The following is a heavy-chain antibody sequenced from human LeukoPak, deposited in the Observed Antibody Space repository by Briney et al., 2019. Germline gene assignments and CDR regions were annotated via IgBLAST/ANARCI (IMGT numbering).Heavy chain of an antibody. CDR1: GYSISSGYY. J-gene: IGHJ4*02. CDR3: ANEYDSSGYYLGY. V-gene: IGHV4-38-2*02. Sequence: SETLSLTCTVSGYSISSGYYWGWIRQPPGKGLEWIGSIYHSGSTYYNPSLKSRVTISVDTSKNQFSLKLSSVTAADTAVYYCANEYDSSGYYLGYWGQGTLVTVSS. D-gene: IGHD3-22*01. CDR2: IYHSGST.